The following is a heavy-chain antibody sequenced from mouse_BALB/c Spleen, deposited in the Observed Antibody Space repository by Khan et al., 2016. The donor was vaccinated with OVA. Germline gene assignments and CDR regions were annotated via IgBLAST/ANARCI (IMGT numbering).Heavy chain of an antibody. D-gene: IGHD1-2*01. CDR3: ARTASIKY. V-gene: IGHV3-2*02. CDR2: ISYSDST. J-gene: IGHJ2*01. CDR1: GYSITSGYG. Sequence: EVQLQESGPGLVKPSQSLSLTCTVTGYSITSGYGWNWIRQFPGNKLEWMGYISYSDSTNYNPSLNSRISITRETSKNQLFLQLNSVTTEDTATYYCARTASIKYWGQGTTLTVSA.